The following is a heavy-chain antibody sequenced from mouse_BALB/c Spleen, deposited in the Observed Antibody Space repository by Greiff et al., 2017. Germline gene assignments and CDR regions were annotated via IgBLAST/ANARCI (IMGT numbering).Heavy chain of an antibody. D-gene: IGHD2-4*01. CDR3: TRESTMITPWFAY. V-gene: IGHV1-69*02. CDR1: GYTFTSYW. CDR2: IYPSDSYT. Sequence: QVQLKQPRAELVRPGASVKLSCKASGYTFTSYWINWVKQRPGQGLEWIGNIYPSDSYTNYNQKFKDKATLTVDKSSSTAYMQLSSPTSEDSAVYYCTRESTMITPWFAYWGQGTLVTVSA. J-gene: IGHJ3*01.